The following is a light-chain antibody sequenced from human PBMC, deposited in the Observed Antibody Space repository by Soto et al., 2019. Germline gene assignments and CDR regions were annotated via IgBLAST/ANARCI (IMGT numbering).Light chain of an antibody. Sequence: QSVLTQPPSVSGAPGQRVTISCTGSSSNIGAVFDVHWYQQLPGTAPKLLIYANTNRPSGVPDRFSGSKSGTSASRAITGLQAEDEADYYCQSYDNSLSAGVFGGGTKVTVL. CDR3: QSYDNSLSAGV. CDR2: ANT. J-gene: IGLJ3*02. CDR1: SSNIGAVFD. V-gene: IGLV1-40*01.